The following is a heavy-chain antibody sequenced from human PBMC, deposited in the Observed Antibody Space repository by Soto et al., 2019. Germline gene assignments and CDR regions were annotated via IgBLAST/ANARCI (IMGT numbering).Heavy chain of an antibody. J-gene: IGHJ4*02. CDR2: INHSGST. V-gene: IGHV4-34*01. CDR1: GGSFSGYY. CDR3: ARGRVPRYQRWGPFDY. Sequence: SETLSLTCAVYGGSFSGYYWSWIRQPPGKGLEWIGEINHSGSTNYNPSLKSRVTISVDTSKNQFSLKLSSVTAADTAVYYCARGRVPRYQRWGPFDYWGQGTLVTVSS. D-gene: IGHD3-16*01.